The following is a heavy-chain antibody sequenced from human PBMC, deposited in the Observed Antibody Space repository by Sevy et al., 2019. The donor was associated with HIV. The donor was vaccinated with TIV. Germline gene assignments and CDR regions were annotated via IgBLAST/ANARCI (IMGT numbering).Heavy chain of an antibody. CDR2: FDPEDGET. D-gene: IGHD3-22*01. V-gene: IGHV1-24*01. CDR1: GYTLSQVS. Sequence: PSVKVSCKVSGYTLSQVSMHWVRQVPGKGLEWMGSFDPEDGETIYAQKFQGRLTMTEDTSTDTAYMERSSLKSEDTAVFYCAITKDYYDSSGCPFDYWGQGTLVTVSS. CDR3: AITKDYYDSSGCPFDY. J-gene: IGHJ4*02.